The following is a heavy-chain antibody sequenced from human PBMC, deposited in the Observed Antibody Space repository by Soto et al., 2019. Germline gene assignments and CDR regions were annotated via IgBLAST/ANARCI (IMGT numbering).Heavy chain of an antibody. V-gene: IGHV4-39*01. CDR3: ARTHRYCSGGSCRGNGVIDY. D-gene: IGHD2-15*01. Sequence: SETLSLTCTVSGGSISSSSYYWGWIRQPPGKGLEWIGSIYYSGSTYYNPSLKSRVTISVDTSKNQFSLKLSSVTAADTAVYYCARTHRYCSGGSCRGNGVIDYWCQGPLVTVSS. CDR2: IYYSGST. CDR1: GGSISSSSYY. J-gene: IGHJ4*02.